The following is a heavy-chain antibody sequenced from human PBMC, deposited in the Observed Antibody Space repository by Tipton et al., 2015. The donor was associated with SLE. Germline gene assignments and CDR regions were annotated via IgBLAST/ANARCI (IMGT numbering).Heavy chain of an antibody. CDR3: ARELIEGSGYYYGDWFDP. J-gene: IGHJ5*02. CDR1: GGSISSSSYY. Sequence: TLSLTCTVSGGSISSSSYYWGWIRQPPGKGLEWIGSIYYSGSTYYNPSLKSRVTISVDTSKNQFSLKLSSVTAADTAVYYCARELIEGSGYYYGDWFDPWGQGTLVTVSS. CDR2: IYYSGST. V-gene: IGHV4-39*07. D-gene: IGHD3-22*01.